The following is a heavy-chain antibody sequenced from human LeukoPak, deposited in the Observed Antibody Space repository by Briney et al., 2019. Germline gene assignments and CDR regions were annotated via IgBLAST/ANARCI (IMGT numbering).Heavy chain of an antibody. CDR2: ISSNGGST. J-gene: IGHJ4*02. V-gene: IGHV3-64*01. D-gene: IGHD6-19*01. CDR1: GFTFSSYA. CDR3: ARSYGYSSGWYLNY. Sequence: GGSLRLSCAASGFTFSSYAMHWVRQAPGKGLEYVSAISSNGGSTYYANSVKGRFTISRDNSKNTLYLQMGSLRAEDMAVYYCARSYGYSSGWYLNYWGQGTLVTVSS.